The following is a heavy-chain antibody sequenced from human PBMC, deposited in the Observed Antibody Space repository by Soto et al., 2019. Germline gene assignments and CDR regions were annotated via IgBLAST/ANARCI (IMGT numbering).Heavy chain of an antibody. CDR3: AHSPLSGVVIPFDF. J-gene: IGHJ4*02. Sequence: GSGPTLVNPTQTLTLTCTFSGFAFTTGRVAVGWIRQPPGKALEWLGLIYGNDDKRFSPSLKSRLAITKVTTSDQVVLTLTNMGPGDTGTYYCAHSPLSGVVIPFDFWGPGTLVTVSS. D-gene: IGHD3-3*01. CDR1: GFAFTTGRVA. V-gene: IGHV2-5*01. CDR2: IYGNDDK.